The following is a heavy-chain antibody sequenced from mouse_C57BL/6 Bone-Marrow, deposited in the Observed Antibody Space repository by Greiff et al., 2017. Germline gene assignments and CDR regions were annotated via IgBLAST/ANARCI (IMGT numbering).Heavy chain of an antibody. CDR1: GYTFTSYW. V-gene: IGHV1-64*01. D-gene: IGHD6-1*01. CDR3: AGPGPHCEFDY. Sequence: VKLQQPGAELVKPGASVKLSCKASGYTFTSYWMHWVKQRPGQGLEWIGMIHPNSGSTNYNEKFKSKATLTVDKSSSTTYLQRSSLTSDDSAVYYCAGPGPHCEFDYWGQGTTLTVSS. CDR2: IHPNSGST. J-gene: IGHJ2*01.